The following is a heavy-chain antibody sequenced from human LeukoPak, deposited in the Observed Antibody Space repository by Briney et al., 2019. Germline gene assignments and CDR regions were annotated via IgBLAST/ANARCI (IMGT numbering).Heavy chain of an antibody. J-gene: IGHJ4*02. CDR1: GFTFSDHY. CDR3: SRDPRGGDF. V-gene: IGHV3-11*05. D-gene: IGHD5-12*01. Sequence: GGSLRLSCAASGFTFSDHYMTWFRQAPGKGLEWLSYISLTSSDIKYADSVKGRSTISRDNGMNSLYLQMNSLRVEDTAVYYCSRDPRGGDFWGQGTLVTVSS. CDR2: ISLTSSDI.